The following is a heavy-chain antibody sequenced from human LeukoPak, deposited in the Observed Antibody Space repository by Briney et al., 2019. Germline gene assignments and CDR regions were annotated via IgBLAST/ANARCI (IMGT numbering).Heavy chain of an antibody. D-gene: IGHD4-17*01. CDR2: TRSKAYGGTT. V-gene: IGHV3-49*04. Sequence: GGSLRLSCTASGFTFGDYAMSWVRQAPGKGLEWVGFTRSKAYGGTTEYAASVKGRFTISRDDSKSIAYLQMDSLKTEDTAVYYCTRSPVYGDYVNWGQGTLVTVSS. CDR3: TRSPVYGDYVN. J-gene: IGHJ4*02. CDR1: GFTFGDYA.